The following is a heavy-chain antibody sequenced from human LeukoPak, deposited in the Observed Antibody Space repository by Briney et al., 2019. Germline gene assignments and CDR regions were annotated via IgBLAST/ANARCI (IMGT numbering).Heavy chain of an antibody. J-gene: IGHJ1*01. CDR1: GFTFSTYW. Sequence: GGSLRLSCAASGFTFSTYWMHRVRQAPGKGLVWVSRIKSDGGTNYADSVKGRFTISRDNAKKTVSLQMNSLRPEDTGVYYCARAPSEIGGYYPEYFRHWGQGTLVTVSS. CDR3: ARAPSEIGGYYPEYFRH. CDR2: IKSDGGT. V-gene: IGHV3-74*01. D-gene: IGHD3-22*01.